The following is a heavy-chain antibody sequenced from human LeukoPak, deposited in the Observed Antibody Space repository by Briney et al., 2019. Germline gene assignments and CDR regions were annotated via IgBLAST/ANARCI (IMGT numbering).Heavy chain of an antibody. Sequence: GGSLRLSCAASGFTFSSYSMNWVRQAPGKGLEWVSSISSSSSYIYYADSVKGRFTISRDNAKNSLYLQMNSLRAEDTAVYYCARDRFRAALDFDYWGQGTLVTVSS. CDR3: ARDRFRAALDFDY. V-gene: IGHV3-21*01. D-gene: IGHD2-21*01. CDR1: GFTFSSYS. J-gene: IGHJ4*02. CDR2: ISSSSSYI.